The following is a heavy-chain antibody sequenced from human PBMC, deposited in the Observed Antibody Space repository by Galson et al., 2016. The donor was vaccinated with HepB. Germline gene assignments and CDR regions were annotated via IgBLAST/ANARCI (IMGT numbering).Heavy chain of an antibody. CDR1: GFTFKRNA. CDR3: AKDEDFSRSWFYPDY. CDR2: IGGGRGDT. J-gene: IGHJ4*02. V-gene: IGHV3-23*01. D-gene: IGHD2-15*01. Sequence: SLRLSCAASGFTFKRNAMSWVRQTPGKGLEWVSVIGGGRGDTYYADSVKGRFTISRDDSKNTLYLQMNSLRAEDTAVYYCAKDEDFSRSWFYPDYWGQGTLVTVSS.